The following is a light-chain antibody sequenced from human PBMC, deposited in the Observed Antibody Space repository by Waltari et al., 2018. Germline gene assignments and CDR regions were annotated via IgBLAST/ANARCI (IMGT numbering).Light chain of an antibody. V-gene: IGLV2-23*02. CDR1: SSDIGRYDI. CDR2: DFS. CDR3: CSYAGNYVWV. Sequence: QSALTQPAAVSGSPGQSVTISCTGASSDIGRYDIVSWYQQHPGNAPKLVISDFSKRPSGVSDRFSGYKSGDTASLTISGLQFEDEADYYCCSYAGNYVWVFGGGTRLTVL. J-gene: IGLJ3*02.